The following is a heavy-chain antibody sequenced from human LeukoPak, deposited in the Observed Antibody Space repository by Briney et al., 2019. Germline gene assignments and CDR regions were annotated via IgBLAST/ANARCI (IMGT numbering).Heavy chain of an antibody. CDR3: ARDRGSSWYVDY. J-gene: IGHJ4*02. CDR2: INPDSGGT. Sequence: ASVKVSCKASRDIFTSYYIHWVQQAPGQGLEWMGWINPDSGGTKYAQKFQGRVTMTSDTSISTAYMELTRLRSDDTAVYYCARDRGSSWYVDYWGQGTLVTVSS. CDR1: RDIFTSYY. V-gene: IGHV1-2*02. D-gene: IGHD6-13*01.